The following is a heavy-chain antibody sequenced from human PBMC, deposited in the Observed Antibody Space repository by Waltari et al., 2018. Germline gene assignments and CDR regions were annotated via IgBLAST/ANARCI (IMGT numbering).Heavy chain of an antibody. Sequence: EVQLLESGGGLVQPGGSLSLSCAASGFTFSSYAMSWVRQAPGKGLEGVSAISGRGGSTYYADSVKGRFTISRDNSKNTLYLQMNSLRAEDTAVYYCAKAKIRYFDSEDAFDIRGQGTMVTVSS. J-gene: IGHJ3*02. CDR2: ISGRGGST. CDR1: GFTFSSYA. CDR3: AKAKIRYFDSEDAFDI. V-gene: IGHV3-23*01. D-gene: IGHD3-9*01.